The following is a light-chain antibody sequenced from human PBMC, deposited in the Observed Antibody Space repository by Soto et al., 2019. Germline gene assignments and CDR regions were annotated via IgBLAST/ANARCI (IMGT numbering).Light chain of an antibody. V-gene: IGKV3-15*01. CDR1: QSVSSN. J-gene: IGKJ1*01. CDR2: GAS. Sequence: IVMTQSPATLSVSPGERATLSCRASQSVSSNLAWYQQKPGQAPRLLIYGASTRATDIPARFSGSGSGTEFTLTISSLQSEDFATYYCQQYNSYPWTFGQGTKVEVK. CDR3: QQYNSYPWT.